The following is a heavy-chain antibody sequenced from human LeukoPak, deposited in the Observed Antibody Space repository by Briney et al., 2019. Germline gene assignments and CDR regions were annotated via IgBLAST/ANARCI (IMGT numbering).Heavy chain of an antibody. D-gene: IGHD6-13*01. V-gene: IGHV3-23*01. CDR3: AKGALPGGSSWRYYFDY. CDR2: ISGSGGST. CDR1: GFTLSSYA. Sequence: PGGSLRLSCAASGFTLSSYAMSWVLQAPGKGLEWVSAISGSGGSTYYADSVKGRFTISRDNSKNTLYLQMNSLRAEDTAVYYCAKGALPGGSSWRYYFDYWGQGTLVTVSS. J-gene: IGHJ4*02.